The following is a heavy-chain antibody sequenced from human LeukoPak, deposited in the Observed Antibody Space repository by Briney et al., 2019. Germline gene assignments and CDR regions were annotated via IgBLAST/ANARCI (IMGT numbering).Heavy chain of an antibody. CDR2: MNPNSGNT. J-gene: IGHJ6*02. Sequence: GASVKVSCKASGYTFTSYDINWVRQATGQGLEWMGWMNPNSGNTGYAQEFQGRVTMTRNTSISTAYMELSSLRSEDTAVYYCARGERGSSWSPRYYYYGMDVWGQGTTVTVSS. CDR3: ARGERGSSWSPRYYYYGMDV. CDR1: GYTFTSYD. D-gene: IGHD6-13*01. V-gene: IGHV1-8*01.